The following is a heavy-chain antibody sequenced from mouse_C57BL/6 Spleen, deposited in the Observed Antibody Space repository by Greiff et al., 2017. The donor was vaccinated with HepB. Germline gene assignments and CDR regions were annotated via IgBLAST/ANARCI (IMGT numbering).Heavy chain of an antibody. Sequence: EVMLVESGGGLVKPGGSLKLSCAASGFTFSDYGMHWVRQAPEKGLEWVAYISSGSSTIYYADTVKGRFTISRDNAKNTLFLQMTSLSSEDTAMYYCARPYYYAMDYWGQGTSVTVSS. CDR3: ARPYYYAMDY. J-gene: IGHJ4*01. V-gene: IGHV5-17*01. CDR1: GFTFSDYG. CDR2: ISSGSSTI.